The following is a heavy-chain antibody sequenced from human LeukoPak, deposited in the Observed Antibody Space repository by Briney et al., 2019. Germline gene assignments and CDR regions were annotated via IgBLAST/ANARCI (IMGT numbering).Heavy chain of an antibody. CDR3: ARDFRGFSGYDYFDS. J-gene: IGHJ4*02. CDR2: LYYSDST. D-gene: IGHD5-12*01. CDR1: GGSNSSSSYY. Sequence: SETLSLTCTVSGGSNSSSSYYWGWIRQPPEKGLEWIGNLYYSDSTYYNPSLKSRVAISGDRSKNQFSLRLSSATAADTAIYYCARDFRGFSGYDYFDSWGQGILVTVS. V-gene: IGHV4-39*07.